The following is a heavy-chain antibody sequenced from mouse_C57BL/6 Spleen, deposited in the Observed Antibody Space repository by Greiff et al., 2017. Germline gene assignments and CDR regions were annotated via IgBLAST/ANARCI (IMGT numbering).Heavy chain of an antibody. CDR2: IYPGDGDT. J-gene: IGHJ2*01. CDR3: AGSDDYDDY. CDR1: GYAFSSSW. Sequence: VQLQQSGPELVKPGASVKISCKASGYAFSSSWMNWVKQRPGKGLEWIGRIYPGDGDTNYNGKFKGKATLTADKSSSTAYMQLSSLTSEDSAVYFCAGSDDYDDYWGQGTTLTVSS. D-gene: IGHD2-4*01. V-gene: IGHV1-82*01.